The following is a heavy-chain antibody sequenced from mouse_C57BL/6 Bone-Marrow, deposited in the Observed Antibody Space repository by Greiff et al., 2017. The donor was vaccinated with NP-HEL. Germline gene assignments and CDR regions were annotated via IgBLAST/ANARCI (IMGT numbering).Heavy chain of an antibody. CDR1: GYTFTSYG. J-gene: IGHJ3*01. Sequence: VQLQQSGAELARPGASVKLSCKASGYTFTSYGISWVKQRTGQGLEWIGEIYPRSGNTYYNEKFKGKATLTADKSSSTAYMELRSLTSEDSAVYFCARGRDSSGPAWFAYWGQGTLVTVSA. V-gene: IGHV1-81*01. CDR3: ARGRDSSGPAWFAY. D-gene: IGHD3-2*02. CDR2: IYPRSGNT.